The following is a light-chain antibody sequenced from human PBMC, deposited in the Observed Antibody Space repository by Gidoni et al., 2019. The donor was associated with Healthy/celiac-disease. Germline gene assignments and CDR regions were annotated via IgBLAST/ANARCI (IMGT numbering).Light chain of an antibody. Sequence: QAGLTKPPSVSKGLRQTATLTCTGHSNNVGNQGAAWLQQHQGHPPKLLSYRNNNRPSGISERLSASRSGNTASLTITGLQPEDEADYYRSAWDSSLSAVVFGGGTKLTVL. CDR2: RNN. CDR1: SNNVGNQG. V-gene: IGLV10-54*01. CDR3: SAWDSSLSAVV. J-gene: IGLJ2*01.